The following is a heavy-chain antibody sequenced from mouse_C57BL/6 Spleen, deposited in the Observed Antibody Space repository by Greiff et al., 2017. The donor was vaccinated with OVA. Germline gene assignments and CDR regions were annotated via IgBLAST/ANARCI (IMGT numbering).Heavy chain of an antibody. CDR2: ISSGSSTI. V-gene: IGHV5-17*01. CDR1: GFTFSDYG. CDR3: AGGRQFDY. J-gene: IGHJ2*01. Sequence: DVMLVESGGGLVKPGGSLKLSCAASGFTFSDYGMHWVRQAPEKGLEWVAYISSGSSTIYYADTVKGRFTISRDNAKNTLFLQMTSLRSEDTAMYYCAGGRQFDYWGQGTTLTVSS.